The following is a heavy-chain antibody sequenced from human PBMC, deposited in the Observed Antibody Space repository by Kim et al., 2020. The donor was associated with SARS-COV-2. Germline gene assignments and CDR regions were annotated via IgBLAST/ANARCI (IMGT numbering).Heavy chain of an antibody. D-gene: IGHD5-18*01. J-gene: IGHJ4*02. CDR2: ISGSISNT. CDR3: ARFRGHSYGYYFDY. Sequence: GGSLRLSCAVSGFTFSDYYMSWIRQAPGKGLEWISYISGSISNTDYADSVKGRFTISRDNAKNSLFLQMNSLRAEDTAVYYCARFRGHSYGYYFDYWGQGTLVTVSS. CDR1: GFTFSDYY. V-gene: IGHV3-11*03.